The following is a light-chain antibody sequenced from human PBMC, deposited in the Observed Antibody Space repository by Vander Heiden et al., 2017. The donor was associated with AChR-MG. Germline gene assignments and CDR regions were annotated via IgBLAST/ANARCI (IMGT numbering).Light chain of an antibody. Sequence: DIQMTQSPSSLSASVGDRVTITRRASQSISSYLNWYQQKPGKAPKLLIYAASSLQSGVPSRFSGSGSGTDFTLTISRLQPEDFATYYCQQSDSTPFTFGGGTKVEIK. CDR3: QQSDSTPFT. V-gene: IGKV1-39*01. J-gene: IGKJ4*01. CDR2: AAS. CDR1: QSISSY.